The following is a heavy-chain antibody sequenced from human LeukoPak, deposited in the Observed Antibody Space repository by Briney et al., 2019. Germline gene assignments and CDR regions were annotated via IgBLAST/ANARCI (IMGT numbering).Heavy chain of an antibody. D-gene: IGHD1-26*01. CDR3: ANMVGDTITRGFDY. CDR2: ISASGRTT. Sequence: PGGSLRLSCAASGFTFNNYAMSWVRQAPGKGLEWVSVISASGRTTYYADSVKGRFIISRDNSKSTLYLQMNSLRAEDTAIYYCANMVGDTITRGFDYWGQGTLVTASS. CDR1: GFTFNNYA. V-gene: IGHV3-23*01. J-gene: IGHJ4*02.